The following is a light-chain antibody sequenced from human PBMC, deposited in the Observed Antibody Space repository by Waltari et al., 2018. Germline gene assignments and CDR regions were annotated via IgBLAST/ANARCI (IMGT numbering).Light chain of an antibody. CDR3: LQYESAPLT. CDR1: QSVDSRF. J-gene: IGKJ3*01. V-gene: IGKV3-20*01. Sequence: VVLTQSPATLSSSPGETATLSCRASQSVDSRFLTWYQQKPGQAPRLLIYGATTRASGIPDRFSGSGSGTDFTLTIARLEPDDFAVYYCLQYESAPLTFGPGTKVDVK. CDR2: GAT.